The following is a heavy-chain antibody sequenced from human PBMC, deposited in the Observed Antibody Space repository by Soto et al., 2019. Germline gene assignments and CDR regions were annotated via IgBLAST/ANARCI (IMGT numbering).Heavy chain of an antibody. D-gene: IGHD4-17*01. CDR1: GFTFSSYA. CDR3: ARDLGIMTTVTRGKRDYYGMDG. Sequence: GGSLRLSCAASGFTFSSYAMHWVRQAPGKGLEWVAVISYDGSNKYYADSVKGRFTISRDNSKNTLYLQMNSLRAEDTAVYYCARDLGIMTTVTRGKRDYYGMDGGG. J-gene: IGHJ6*02. V-gene: IGHV3-30-3*01. CDR2: ISYDGSNK.